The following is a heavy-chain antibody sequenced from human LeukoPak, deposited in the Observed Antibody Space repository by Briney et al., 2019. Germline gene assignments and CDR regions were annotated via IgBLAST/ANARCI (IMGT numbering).Heavy chain of an antibody. V-gene: IGHV4-31*03. CDR2: IYYSGST. CDR3: ARTVPGAPKYYYYYMDV. J-gene: IGHJ6*03. CDR1: GGSISSGGYY. D-gene: IGHD3-10*01. Sequence: SQTLSLTCTVSGGSISSGGYYWSWIRQHPGKGLEWIGHIYYSGSTYYNPSLKSRVTISVDTSKNQFSLKLSSVTAADTAVYYCARTVPGAPKYYYYYMDVWGKGTTVTVSS.